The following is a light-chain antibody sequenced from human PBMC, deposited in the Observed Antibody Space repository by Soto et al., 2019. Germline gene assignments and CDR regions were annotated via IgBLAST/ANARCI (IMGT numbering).Light chain of an antibody. J-gene: IGKJ5*01. CDR2: GAS. V-gene: IGKV3-15*01. Sequence: MTQSPSTLSAYVGARVTMTCRASQSVSTNLAWYQQKPGQVPSLLIYGASTRASGIPARFSGSGSGTEFTLTIGSLQSEDFAVYYCQQYSSSPSFGQGTRLEIK. CDR3: QQYSSSPS. CDR1: QSVSTN.